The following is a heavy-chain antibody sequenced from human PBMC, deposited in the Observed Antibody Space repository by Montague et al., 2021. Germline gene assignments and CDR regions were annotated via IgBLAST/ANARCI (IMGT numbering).Heavy chain of an antibody. Sequence: SETLSLTCTVSGDSISSKYFWSWVRPPLGKGLEWIGEIYHGTTSYSPSLKGRLTVSMDTSKNQFSLKLSSVTAADTAIYYCAVGSESAWELLHHWGQGILVTVSS. D-gene: IGHD1-26*01. V-gene: IGHV4-4*02. CDR3: AVGSESAWELLHH. CDR2: IYHGTT. CDR1: GDSISSKYF. J-gene: IGHJ5*02.